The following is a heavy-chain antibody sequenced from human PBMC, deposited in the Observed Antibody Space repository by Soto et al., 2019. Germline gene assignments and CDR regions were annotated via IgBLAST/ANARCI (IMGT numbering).Heavy chain of an antibody. CDR1: GASISSSSYY. CDR3: ARHKGSAWIFDS. V-gene: IGHV4-39*01. CDR2: IYNTGST. J-gene: IGHJ4*02. Sequence: SETLSLTCTVSGASISSSSYYWGWIRQPPGKGLEWIGSIYNTGSTYYKPSLKSRVTISVDTSKNQVSLKLSSVAATDTAICYCARHKGSAWIFDSWGQGALVTVSS. D-gene: IGHD6-19*01.